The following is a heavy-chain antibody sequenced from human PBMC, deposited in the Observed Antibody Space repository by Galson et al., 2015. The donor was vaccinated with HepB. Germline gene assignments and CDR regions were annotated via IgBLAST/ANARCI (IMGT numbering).Heavy chain of an antibody. D-gene: IGHD6-13*01. CDR2: INSSGDET. Sequence: SLRLSCAASGFTFNTFAMNWVRQAPGKGLEWVSRINSSGDETNSADSVKGRFTISRDNSKNTLYLQMNSLRADDTALYYCATDINRRRITWFHQLGGFDIWGRGTMVTVS. V-gene: IGHV3-23*01. CDR3: ATDINRRRITWFHQLGGFDI. CDR1: GFTFNTFA. J-gene: IGHJ3*02.